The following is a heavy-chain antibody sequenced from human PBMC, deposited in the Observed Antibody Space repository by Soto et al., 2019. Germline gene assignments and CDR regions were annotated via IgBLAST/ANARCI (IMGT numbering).Heavy chain of an antibody. CDR3: EKDQWKMAGYRYGTFDY. Sequence: GGSLRLSCAASGFTFSSYAMSWVRQAPGKGPEWVSAISGSGGSTYYADSVKGRFTISRDNSKNTLYLQMNSLRAEDTAVYYCEKDQWKMAGYRYGTFDYWGQGTLVTVS. CDR1: GFTFSSYA. V-gene: IGHV3-23*01. D-gene: IGHD5-18*01. J-gene: IGHJ4*02. CDR2: ISGSGGST.